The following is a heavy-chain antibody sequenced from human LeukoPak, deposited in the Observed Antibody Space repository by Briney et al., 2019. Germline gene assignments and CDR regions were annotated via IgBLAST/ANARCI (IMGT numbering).Heavy chain of an antibody. D-gene: IGHD3-9*01. CDR3: AKDHDYDILTGPRLGGDY. CDR2: INSDGSST. V-gene: IGHV3-74*01. J-gene: IGHJ4*02. Sequence: PGGSLRLSCAASGFTFSSYWMHWVRQAPGKGLVWVSRINSDGSSTSYADSVKGRFTISRDNSKNTLYLQMNSLRAEDTAVYYCAKDHDYDILTGPRLGGDYWGQGTLVTVSS. CDR1: GFTFSSYW.